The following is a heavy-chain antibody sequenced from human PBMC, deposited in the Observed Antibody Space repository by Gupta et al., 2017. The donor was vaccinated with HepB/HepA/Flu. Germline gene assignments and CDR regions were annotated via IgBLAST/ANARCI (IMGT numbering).Heavy chain of an antibody. CDR2: INHSGST. Sequence: QVQLQQWGAGLLKPSETLSLTCAVYGGSFSGYYWSWIRQPPGKGLEWIGEINHSGSTNYNPSLKSRVTISVDTSKNQFSLKLSSVTAADTAVYYCARNGSWYYKWFDPWGQGTLVTVSS. V-gene: IGHV4-34*01. CDR3: ARNGSWYYKWFDP. J-gene: IGHJ5*02. CDR1: GGSFSGYY. D-gene: IGHD6-13*01.